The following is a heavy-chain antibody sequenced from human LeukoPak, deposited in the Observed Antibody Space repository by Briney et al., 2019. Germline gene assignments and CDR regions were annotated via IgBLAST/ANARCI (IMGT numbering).Heavy chain of an antibody. J-gene: IGHJ5*02. CDR2: IYTSGST. D-gene: IGHD3-22*01. V-gene: IGHV4-4*07. CDR1: GGSISSYY. Sequence: SETLSLTCTVSGGSISSYYWSWSRQPAGKGLEWMGRIYTSGSTNYNPSLKSRVTMSVDTSKNQFSLKLSSVTAADTAVYYCARGWGSSGYEEFDPWGQGTLVTVSS. CDR3: ARGWGSSGYEEFDP.